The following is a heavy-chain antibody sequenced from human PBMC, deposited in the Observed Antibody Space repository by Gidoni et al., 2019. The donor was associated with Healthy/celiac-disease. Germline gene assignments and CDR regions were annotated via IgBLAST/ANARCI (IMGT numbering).Heavy chain of an antibody. Sequence: EVQLVESGGGLVQPGGSLRLSCAASGVTFSSYWLSWVRQAPGKGLEWVANIKQDGSEKYYVDAVKGRFTISRDNAKNSLYLQMNSLRAEDTAVYYCARGGRVAVAAFDYWGQGTLVTVSS. V-gene: IGHV3-7*01. CDR3: ARGGRVAVAAFDY. CDR1: GVTFSSYW. D-gene: IGHD6-19*01. J-gene: IGHJ4*02. CDR2: IKQDGSEK.